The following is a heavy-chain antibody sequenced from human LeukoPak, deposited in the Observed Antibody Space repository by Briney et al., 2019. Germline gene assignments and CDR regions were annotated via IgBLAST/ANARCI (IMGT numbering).Heavy chain of an antibody. V-gene: IGHV1-8*03. CDR3: AKGYGWEASYYYYYMDV. D-gene: IGHD1-26*01. J-gene: IGHJ6*03. CDR1: GYTFTSYD. Sequence: ASVKVSCKASGYTFTSYDINWVRQATGQGLGWMGWMNPNSGNTGYAQKFQGRVTITRNTSISTAYMELSSLRSEDTAVYYCAKGYGWEASYYYYYMDVWGKGTTVTISS. CDR2: MNPNSGNT.